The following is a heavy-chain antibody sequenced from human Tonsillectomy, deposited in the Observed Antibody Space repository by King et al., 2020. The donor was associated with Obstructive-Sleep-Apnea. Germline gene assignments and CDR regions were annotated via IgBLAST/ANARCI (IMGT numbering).Heavy chain of an antibody. D-gene: IGHD1-26*01. CDR3: ARVLGAAGPDYYSDY. CDR1: CGSFSDYY. V-gene: IGHV4-34*01. Sequence: VQLQQWGAGLLKPSETLSLTCAVYCGSFSDYYCSGIRQPPGKGLEWIGYINHRGSTNYNSSLKSRVTFSVETSRNQFSLKLHSVTAADSAVYYCARVLGAAGPDYYSDYWGQGTLVTVSS. CDR2: INHRGST. J-gene: IGHJ4*02.